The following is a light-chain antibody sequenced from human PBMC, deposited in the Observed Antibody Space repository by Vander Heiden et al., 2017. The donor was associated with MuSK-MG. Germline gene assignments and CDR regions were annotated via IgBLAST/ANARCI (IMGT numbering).Light chain of an antibody. Sequence: EIVLTQSPGTLSLSPGEGATLSCRASQSVSSGNLAWYQQKPGQAPRLLIYGTFRRANGIPDRFSGSGSGTDFTLSISRLEPEDLALYYWQQDGSSNTFGQGTRLDIK. CDR1: QSVSSGN. V-gene: IGKV3-20*01. CDR3: QQDGSSNT. CDR2: GTF. J-gene: IGKJ5*01.